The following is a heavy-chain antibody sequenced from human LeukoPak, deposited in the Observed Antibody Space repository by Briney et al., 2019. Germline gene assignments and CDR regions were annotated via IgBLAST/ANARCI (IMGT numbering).Heavy chain of an antibody. CDR3: ARGRWGYNFDY. Sequence: PGGSLRLSCAASGFTFSNYAMHWVRQAPGKGLEYVSAISGNGGTTYYANSVKGRFTISRDNSKNTLYLQMGSLRAEDMAVYYCARGRWGYNFDYWGQGTLVTVSS. D-gene: IGHD5-18*01. CDR2: ISGNGGTT. CDR1: GFTFSNYA. J-gene: IGHJ4*02. V-gene: IGHV3-64*01.